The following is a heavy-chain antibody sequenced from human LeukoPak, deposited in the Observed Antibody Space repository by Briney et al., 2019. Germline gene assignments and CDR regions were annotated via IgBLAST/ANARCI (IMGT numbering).Heavy chain of an antibody. D-gene: IGHD3-10*01. CDR3: ARAGITMVRGIFGPYYYYMGV. J-gene: IGHJ6*03. CDR1: GYTFTSYG. CDR2: ISAYNGNT. V-gene: IGHV1-18*01. Sequence: GASVKVSCKASGYTFTSYGISWVRQAPGQGLEWMGWISAYNGNTNYAQKLQGRVTMTTDTSTSTAYMELRSLRSDDTAVYYCARAGITMVRGIFGPYYYYMGVWGKGTTVTVSS.